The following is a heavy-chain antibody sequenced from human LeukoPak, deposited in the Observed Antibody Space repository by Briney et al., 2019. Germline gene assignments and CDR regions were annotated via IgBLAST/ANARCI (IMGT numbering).Heavy chain of an antibody. J-gene: IGHJ4*02. CDR1: GFTFSSYA. CDR2: ISYDGSNK. CDR3: ARGDSSSCGAYFDY. Sequence: GRSLRLSCAASGFTFSSYAMHWVRQAPGKGLEWVAVISYDGSNKYYADSVKGRFTISRDNSKNTLYLQMNSLRAEDTAVYYCARGDSSSCGAYFDYWGQGTLVTVSS. D-gene: IGHD6-13*01. V-gene: IGHV3-30*04.